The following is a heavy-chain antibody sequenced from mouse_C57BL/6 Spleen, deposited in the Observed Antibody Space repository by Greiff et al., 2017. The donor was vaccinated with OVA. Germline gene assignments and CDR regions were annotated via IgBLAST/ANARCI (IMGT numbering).Heavy chain of an antibody. CDR1: GYTFTSYW. Sequence: QVQLKQPGAELVKPGASVKMSCKASGYTFTSYWITWVKQRPGQGLEWIGDIYPGSGSTNYNEKFKSKATLTVDTSSSTAYMQLSSLTSEDSAVYYCARGYYSNYVYAMDYWGQGTSVTVSS. CDR2: IYPGSGST. D-gene: IGHD2-5*01. J-gene: IGHJ4*01. V-gene: IGHV1-55*01. CDR3: ARGYYSNYVYAMDY.